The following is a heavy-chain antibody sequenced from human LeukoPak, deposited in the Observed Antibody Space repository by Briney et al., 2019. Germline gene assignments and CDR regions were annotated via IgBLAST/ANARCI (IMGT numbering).Heavy chain of an antibody. CDR1: GFTFSSYG. Sequence: GGSLRLSCAASGFTFSSYGMHWVRQAPGKGLEWVAVISYDGSNKYYADSVKGRFTISRDNSKNTLYLQMNSLRAEDTAVYYCAKANYYYDSSGYYPNYYYYGMDVWGQGTTVTVSS. V-gene: IGHV3-30*18. D-gene: IGHD3-22*01. J-gene: IGHJ6*02. CDR2: ISYDGSNK. CDR3: AKANYYYDSSGYYPNYYYYGMDV.